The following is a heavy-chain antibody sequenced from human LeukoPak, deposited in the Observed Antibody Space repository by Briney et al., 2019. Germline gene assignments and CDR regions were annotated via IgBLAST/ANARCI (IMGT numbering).Heavy chain of an antibody. Sequence: ASVTVSCKDSGYTFTMFYIQWVRQAPGQGLEWMGLINPNSGSTNFAQKFQGRVTMTRDTSTSTAYMELRSLRSDDTAVYYCARDGEAGESYYGEVVYWGQGTLVTVSS. V-gene: IGHV1-46*01. J-gene: IGHJ4*02. D-gene: IGHD1-26*01. CDR1: GYTFTMFY. CDR3: ARDGEAGESYYGEVVY. CDR2: INPNSGST.